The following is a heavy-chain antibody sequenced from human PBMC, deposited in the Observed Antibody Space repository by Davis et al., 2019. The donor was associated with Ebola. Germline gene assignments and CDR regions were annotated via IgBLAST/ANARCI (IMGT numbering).Heavy chain of an antibody. V-gene: IGHV4-34*01. Sequence: MPSETLSLTCTVSGGSISSYYWSWIRQPPGKGLEWIGEINHSGSTNYNPSLKSRVTISVDTSKNQFSLKLSSVTAADTALYYCARSGDGVGINWFDPWGQGTLVTVSS. J-gene: IGHJ5*02. D-gene: IGHD2-8*01. CDR1: GGSISSYY. CDR3: ARSGDGVGINWFDP. CDR2: INHSGST.